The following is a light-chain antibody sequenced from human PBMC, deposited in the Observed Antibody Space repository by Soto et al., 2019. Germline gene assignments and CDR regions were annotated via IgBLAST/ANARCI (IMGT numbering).Light chain of an antibody. CDR3: SSHTSTSTPFV. CDR2: EVS. V-gene: IGLV2-14*01. J-gene: IGLJ1*01. Sequence: QSALTQPASVSGSPGQSITISCTGTSSDVGGYNYVSWYQQHPGKAPKLIISEVSNRPSGVSNRFSGSKSGNTASLTISGLQAEDEADYYCSSHTSTSTPFVFGNGTKLTVL. CDR1: SSDVGGYNY.